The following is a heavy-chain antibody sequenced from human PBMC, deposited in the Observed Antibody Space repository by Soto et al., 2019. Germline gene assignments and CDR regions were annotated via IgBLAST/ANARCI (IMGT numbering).Heavy chain of an antibody. CDR3: ERFRYSSGWYH. CDR2: INHSGST. CDR1: GGSFSGYY. J-gene: IGHJ5*02. D-gene: IGHD6-19*01. V-gene: IGHV4-34*01. Sequence: VQLQQWGAGLLKPSETLSLTCAVYGGSFSGYYWSWIRQPPGKGLEWIGEINHSGSTNYNPSLKSRGTLSVDTSKDQFSLKLSSVTAADTAVYYCERFRYSSGWYHWGQGTLVTVSS.